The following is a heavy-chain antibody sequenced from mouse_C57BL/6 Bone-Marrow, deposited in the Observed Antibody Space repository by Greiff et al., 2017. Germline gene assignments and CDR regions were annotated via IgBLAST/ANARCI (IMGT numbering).Heavy chain of an antibody. CDR2: ILPGSGST. V-gene: IGHV1-9*01. CDR3: ARGNYYASYYCDC. Sequence: QVQLQQSGAELMKPGASVKLSCKATGYTFTGYWIEWVKQRPGHGLEWIGEILPGSGSTNYTDKFKGKATFTADTSSNTAYMQLSSLTTEDYAIYCCARGNYYASYYCDCWGRGTALTVSS. CDR1: GYTFTGYW. D-gene: IGHD1-1*01. J-gene: IGHJ2*01.